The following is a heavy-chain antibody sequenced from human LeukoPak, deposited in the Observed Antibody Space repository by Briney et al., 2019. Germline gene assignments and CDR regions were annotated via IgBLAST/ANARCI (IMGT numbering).Heavy chain of an antibody. CDR3: ARRDDFYYFDY. V-gene: IGHV4-38-2*01. D-gene: IGHD3-3*01. CDR2: IYHSGST. J-gene: IGHJ4*02. CDR1: GYSISSGYY. Sequence: PSETLSLTCAVSGYSISSGYYWGWIRQPPGKGLEWIGSIYHSGSTYYNPSLKSRVTISVDTSKNQFSLKLSSVTAADTAVYYCARRDDFYYFDYWGQGTLVTVPS.